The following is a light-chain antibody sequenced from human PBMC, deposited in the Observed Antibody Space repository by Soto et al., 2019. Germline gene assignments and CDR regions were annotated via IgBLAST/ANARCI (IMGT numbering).Light chain of an antibody. V-gene: IGLV2-8*01. CDR2: EAS. CDR1: SSDTGDYNY. CDR3: SSYAGSDNYV. J-gene: IGLJ1*01. Sequence: QSALTQPPSASGSPGQSVTISCSGTSSDTGDYNYVSWYQQHPGKAPKLMIYEASKRPSGVPDRFSGSKSGNTASLTVSGLQAEDEADYYCSSYAGSDNYVFGTGTKLTV.